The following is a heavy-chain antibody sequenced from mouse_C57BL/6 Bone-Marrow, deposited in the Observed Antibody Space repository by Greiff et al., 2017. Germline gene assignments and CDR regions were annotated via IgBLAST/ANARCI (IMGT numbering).Heavy chain of an antibody. D-gene: IGHD2-3*01. J-gene: IGHJ1*03. CDR3: ARVLDGYYPHWDFDV. CDR1: GYTFTSYW. CDR2: IYPSDSET. Sequence: QVQLQQPGAELVRPGSSVKLSCKASGYTFTSYWMDWVKQRPGQGLEWIGNIYPSDSETHYNQKFKDKATLTVDKSSSTAYMQLSSLTSEDSAVYYCARVLDGYYPHWDFDVWGTGTTVTVSS. V-gene: IGHV1-61*01.